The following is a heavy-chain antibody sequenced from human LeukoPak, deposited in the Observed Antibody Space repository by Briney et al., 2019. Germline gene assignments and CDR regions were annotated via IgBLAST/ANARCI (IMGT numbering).Heavy chain of an antibody. V-gene: IGHV3-23*01. J-gene: IGHJ5*01. CDR2: FSGSGGST. CDR1: GFTFGDYA. Sequence: GGSLRLSCTASGFTFGDYAMSWVRQAPGKGLECISGFSGSGGSTYYADSVKGRFTISRDNSKNTLYLQMNSLRAEDTAVYYCAKATSPVHSRNWFDSWGQGTLVTVSS. D-gene: IGHD6-13*01. CDR3: AKATSPVHSRNWFDS.